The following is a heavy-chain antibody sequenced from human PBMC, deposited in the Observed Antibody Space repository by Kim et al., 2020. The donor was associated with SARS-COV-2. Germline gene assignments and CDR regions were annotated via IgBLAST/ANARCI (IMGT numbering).Heavy chain of an antibody. J-gene: IGHJ4*02. CDR1: GFTFSTFT. V-gene: IGHV3-48*02. CDR3: VRDHYWSFDY. CDR2: INTRSDTI. Sequence: GGSLRLSCAASGFTFSTFTMNWVRQAPGKGLEWLSYINTRSDTISYADSVKGRFTISGDNAKNSLYLQMNSLRDEDTAAYYCVRDHYWSFDYWGQGTPVTVSS. D-gene: IGHD2-15*01.